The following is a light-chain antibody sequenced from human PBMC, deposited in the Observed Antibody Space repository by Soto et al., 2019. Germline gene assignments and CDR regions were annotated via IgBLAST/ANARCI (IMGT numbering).Light chain of an antibody. CDR1: QSVSSS. CDR2: DAS. V-gene: IGKV3-15*01. CDR3: QQYGSSGT. Sequence: EKVMTQSPATLSVSPGERATLSCRASQSVSSSLAWYQQKPGQAPRLLIYDASTRATGIPARFSGSGSGTDFTLTISRLEPEDFAVYYCQQYGSSGTFGQGTKVDIK. J-gene: IGKJ1*01.